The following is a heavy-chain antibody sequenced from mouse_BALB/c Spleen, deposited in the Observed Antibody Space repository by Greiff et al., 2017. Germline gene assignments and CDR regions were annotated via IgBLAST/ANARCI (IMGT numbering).Heavy chain of an antibody. D-gene: IGHD2-2*01. CDR3: TRGWLPAGDYAMDY. J-gene: IGHJ4*01. CDR1: GFTFSSYT. CDR2: ISSGGSYT. V-gene: IGHV5-6-4*01. Sequence: EVKLMESGGGLVKPGGSLKLSCAASGFTFSSYTMSWVRQTPEKRLEWVATISSGGSYTYYPDSVKGRFTISRDNAKNTLYLQMSSLKSEDTAMYYCTRGWLPAGDYAMDYWGQGTSVTVSS.